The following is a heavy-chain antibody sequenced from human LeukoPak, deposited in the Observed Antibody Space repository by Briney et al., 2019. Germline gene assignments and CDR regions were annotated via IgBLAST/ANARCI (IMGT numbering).Heavy chain of an antibody. D-gene: IGHD2-15*01. CDR1: RLTFSSYS. V-gene: IGHV3-48*01. CDR2: ISSGSSTI. CDR3: AKAGAVVVVAAKYFDY. J-gene: IGHJ4*02. Sequence: GGSLRLSCAASRLTFSSYSMNWVRQAPGKGLEWISYISSGSSTIYYADSVKGRFTISRDNSKNTLYLQMNSLRAEDTAVYYCAKAGAVVVVAAKYFDYWGQGTLVTVSS.